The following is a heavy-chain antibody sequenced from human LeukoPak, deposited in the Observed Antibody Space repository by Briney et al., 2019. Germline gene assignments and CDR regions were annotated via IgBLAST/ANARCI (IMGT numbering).Heavy chain of an antibody. CDR2: ISAYNGNT. J-gene: IGHJ4*02. V-gene: IGHV1-18*01. Sequence: ASVKVSSKASGYTVTSYGISWVRQAPGQGLEWMGWISAYNGNTNYAQKLQGRVTMTRDTSISTAYMELSSLRSEDTAVYYCATEGKMVRGIYTDYWGQGTLVTVSS. CDR3: ATEGKMVRGIYTDY. CDR1: GYTVTSYG. D-gene: IGHD3-10*01.